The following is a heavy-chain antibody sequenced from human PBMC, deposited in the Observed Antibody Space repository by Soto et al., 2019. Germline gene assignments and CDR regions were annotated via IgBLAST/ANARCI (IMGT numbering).Heavy chain of an antibody. CDR1: VYTVIDYN. V-gene: IGHV1-2*04. D-gene: IGHD3-22*01. CDR2: INPNSGGT. J-gene: IGHJ4*02. Sequence: ATLRDSDNSSVYTVIDYNINGVRLAPGQGLEWMGWINPNSGGTNYAQKFQGWVTMTRDTSISTAYMELSRLRSDDTAVYYCAITYPLLTRIATWGQGTLVTVSS. CDR3: AITYPLLTRIAT.